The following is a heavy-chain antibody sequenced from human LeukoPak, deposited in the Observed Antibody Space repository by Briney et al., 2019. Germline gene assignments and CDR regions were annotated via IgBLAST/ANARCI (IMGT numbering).Heavy chain of an antibody. V-gene: IGHV3-30-3*01. J-gene: IGHJ6*02. CDR1: GFTFSSYA. CDR3: TRAPGPAACMDV. D-gene: IGHD6-25*01. CDR2: ISYDGSNK. Sequence: GGSLRLSCAASGFTFSSYAMHWVRQAPGKGLEWVAVISYDGSNKYYADSVKGRFTISRDNSKNTLYLQMNSLRAEDTAVYYCTRAPGPAACMDVWGQGTTVTVSS.